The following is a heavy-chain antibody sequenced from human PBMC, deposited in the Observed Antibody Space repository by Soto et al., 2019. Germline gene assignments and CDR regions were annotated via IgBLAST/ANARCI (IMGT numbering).Heavy chain of an antibody. CDR2: VRSKANSYAT. CDR3: TSWSGLRLNAFHI. J-gene: IGHJ3*02. Sequence: GGSLRLSCAASGFTFSGSAMHWVRQASGKGLEWVGRVRSKANSYATAYAAPVKGRFIISRDDSKNTAYLQMNNLKTEDTAVYYCTSWSGLRLNAFHIWRPGTNVTLSS. D-gene: IGHD3-3*01. CDR1: GFTFSGSA. V-gene: IGHV3-73*01.